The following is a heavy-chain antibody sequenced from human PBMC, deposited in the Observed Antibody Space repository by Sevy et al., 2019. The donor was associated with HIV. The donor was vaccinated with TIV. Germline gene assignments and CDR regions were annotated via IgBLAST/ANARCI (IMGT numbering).Heavy chain of an antibody. D-gene: IGHD6-19*01. CDR1: GGSISSGSYY. J-gene: IGHJ4*02. Sequence: TLSLTCTVSGGSISSGSYYWSWIRQPAGKGLEWIGRIYTSGSTNYNPSLKSRVTISVDMSKNQFSLKLSSVTAADTAVYYCARTGYSSGGWGFDYCGQGTLVTVSS. V-gene: IGHV4-61*02. CDR3: ARTGYSSGGWGFDY. CDR2: IYTSGST.